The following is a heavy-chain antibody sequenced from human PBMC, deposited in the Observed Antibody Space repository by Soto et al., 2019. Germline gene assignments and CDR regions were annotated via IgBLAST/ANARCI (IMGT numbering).Heavy chain of an antibody. D-gene: IGHD3-3*01. V-gene: IGHV4-59*01. Sequence: SETLSLTCTVSGGSISSYYWSWIRQPPGKGLEWIGYIYYSGSTNYNPSLKSRVTISVDTSKNQFSLKLSSVTAADTAVYYCARAQYYDFWSGYYSWFDPWGQGTLVTVSS. J-gene: IGHJ5*02. CDR2: IYYSGST. CDR3: ARAQYYDFWSGYYSWFDP. CDR1: GGSISSYY.